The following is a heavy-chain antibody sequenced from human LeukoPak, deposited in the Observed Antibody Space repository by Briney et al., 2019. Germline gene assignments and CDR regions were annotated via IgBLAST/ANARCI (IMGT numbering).Heavy chain of an antibody. V-gene: IGHV4-31*03. CDR3: ARDIVPFYGMDV. Sequence: SQTLSLTCTVSGGSISSGGYYWSWIRQHPGKGLEWIGYIYYSGSTYYSPSLKSRVTISVDTSKNQFSLRLSSVTAADTAVYYCARDIVPFYGMDVWGQGTTVTVSS. CDR1: GGSISSGGYY. D-gene: IGHD2-15*01. J-gene: IGHJ6*02. CDR2: IYYSGST.